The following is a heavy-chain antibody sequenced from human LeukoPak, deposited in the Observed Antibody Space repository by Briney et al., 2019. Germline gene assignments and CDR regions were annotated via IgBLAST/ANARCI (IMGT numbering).Heavy chain of an antibody. CDR1: GGSFSGYY. V-gene: IGHV4-34*01. CDR3: ARSWRVAARLFDY. J-gene: IGHJ4*02. D-gene: IGHD6-6*01. CDR2: INHSGST. Sequence: PSETLSLTCAVYGGSFSGYYWSWIRQPPGKGLEWIGEINHSGSTNYNPSLKSRVTISVDTSKNQSSLKLSSVTAAGTAVYYCARSWRVAARLFDYWGQGTLVTVSS.